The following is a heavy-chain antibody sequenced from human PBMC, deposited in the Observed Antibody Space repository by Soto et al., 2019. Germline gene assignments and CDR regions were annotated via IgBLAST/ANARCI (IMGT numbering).Heavy chain of an antibody. Sequence: SVKVSCKASGYTFSGFYMHWVRQAPGQGLDWMGGIIPYIATVNFAQKFQDRVTISADEYTNTVYMELSSLRSEDTAVYFCARHRPYFGSGSYYYGMDVWGQGTTVTVSS. CDR3: ARHRPYFGSGSYYYGMDV. J-gene: IGHJ6*02. CDR1: GYTFSGFY. D-gene: IGHD3-10*01. V-gene: IGHV1-69*13. CDR2: IIPYIATV.